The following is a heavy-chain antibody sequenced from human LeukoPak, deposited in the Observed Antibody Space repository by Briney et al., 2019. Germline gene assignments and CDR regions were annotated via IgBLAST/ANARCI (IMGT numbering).Heavy chain of an antibody. CDR3: ATSNSSGGSPDAFDI. CDR1: GYSFTSYW. CDR2: IYPGDSDT. Sequence: GESLKISCKGSGYSFTSYWIGWVRQMPGKGLEWMGIIYPGDSDTRYSPSFQGQVTISADKSISTAYLQWSSLKASDTAMYYCATSNSSGGSPDAFDIWGQGKMVTVSS. J-gene: IGHJ3*02. D-gene: IGHD6-19*01. V-gene: IGHV5-51*01.